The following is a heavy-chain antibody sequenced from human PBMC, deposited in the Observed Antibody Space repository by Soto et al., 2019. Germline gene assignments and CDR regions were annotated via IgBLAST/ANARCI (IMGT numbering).Heavy chain of an antibody. CDR1: GFTFSSYW. CDR2: INSDGSST. J-gene: IGHJ4*02. CDR3: SRTFLDALGYFDY. D-gene: IGHD3-16*01. Sequence: PGGSLRLSCAASGFTFSSYWMHWVRQAPGKGLVWVSRINSDGSSTSYADSVKGRFTISRDNAKNTLYLQMNSLRAEDTAVYFCSRTFLDALGYFDYWGQGTLVTVSS. V-gene: IGHV3-74*01.